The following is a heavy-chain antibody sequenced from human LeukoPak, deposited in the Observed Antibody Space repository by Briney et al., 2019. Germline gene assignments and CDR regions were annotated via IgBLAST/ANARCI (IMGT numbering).Heavy chain of an antibody. CDR1: GYTFTSNY. CDR2: ISPSGGST. D-gene: IGHD5-24*01. J-gene: IGHJ5*02. Sequence: ASVKLSCKAFGYTFTSNYIHRVRQAPGQGPEWMGVISPSGGSTTYAQKFQGRVTLTRDMSTSKDYLELSSLRSEDTAVYYYARDNSVRDEAWWFNRWGQGTLVTVSS. CDR3: ARDNSVRDEAWWFNR. V-gene: IGHV1-46*01.